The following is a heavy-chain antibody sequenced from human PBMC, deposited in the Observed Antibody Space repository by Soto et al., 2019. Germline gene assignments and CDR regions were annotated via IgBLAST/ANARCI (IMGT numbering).Heavy chain of an antibody. J-gene: IGHJ4*02. Sequence: EVQLLESGGGLVQPGGSLRLSCAASGFTFNNYAMTWVRQAPGKGLEWVSAISGGGDTTSYADSVKGRFTVSREGSKNSLYLQMLSLGAEDTALYSCAKGRGGSGSLTPRVDFWGQGTLVTVSS. D-gene: IGHD3-10*01. CDR1: GFTFNNYA. CDR2: ISGGGDTT. CDR3: AKGRGGSGSLTPRVDF. V-gene: IGHV3-23*01.